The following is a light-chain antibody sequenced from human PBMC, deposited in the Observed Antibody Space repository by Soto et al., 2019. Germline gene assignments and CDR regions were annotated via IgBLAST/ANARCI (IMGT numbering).Light chain of an antibody. CDR2: EVS. J-gene: IGLJ1*01. CDR3: SSYAASNNFV. CDR1: SSDVGGYNY. Sequence: QSALTQPPSASGSPGQSVTISCTGTSSDVGGYNYVSWYQQHPGKAPKLMIYEVSKRPSGVPGRFSGSKSGNTASLTVSGLRAEYEADYYCSSYAASNNFVFGTGTKVTVL. V-gene: IGLV2-8*01.